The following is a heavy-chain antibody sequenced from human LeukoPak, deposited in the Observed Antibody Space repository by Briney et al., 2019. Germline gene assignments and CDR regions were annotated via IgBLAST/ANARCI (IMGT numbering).Heavy chain of an antibody. CDR2: IYHSGST. CDR3: AREGYSSSEFDY. CDR1: GGSISSGGYS. J-gene: IGHJ4*02. V-gene: IGHV4-30-2*01. D-gene: IGHD6-6*01. Sequence: SQTLSLTCAASGGSISSGGYSWSWIRQPPGKGLEWIGYIYHSGSTYYNPSLKSRVTISVDRSKNQFSLKLSSVTAADTAVYYCAREGYSSSEFDYWGQGTLVTVSS.